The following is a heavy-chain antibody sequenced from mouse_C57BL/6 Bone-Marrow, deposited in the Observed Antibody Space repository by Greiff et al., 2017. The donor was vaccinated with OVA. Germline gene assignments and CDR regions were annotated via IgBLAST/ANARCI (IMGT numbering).Heavy chain of an antibody. V-gene: IGHV14-3*01. CDR2: IDPANGNT. Sequence: VQLQQSVAELVRPGASVTLSCTASGFNIKNTYMHWVKQRPEQGLEWIGRIDPANGNTNYAPTFPCKATITADTSSNTSYLQLSSLTSEDTAIYYCARSRTAQATWFAYWGQGTLVTVSA. D-gene: IGHD3-2*02. J-gene: IGHJ3*01. CDR1: GFNIKNTY. CDR3: ARSRTAQATWFAY.